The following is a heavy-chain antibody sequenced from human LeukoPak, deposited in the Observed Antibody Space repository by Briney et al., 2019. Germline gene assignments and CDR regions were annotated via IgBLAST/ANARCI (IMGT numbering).Heavy chain of an antibody. J-gene: IGHJ4*02. CDR3: TRDPRALDY. CDR2: IGTGGNT. Sequence: PGGSLRLSCAASGFTFSSYDMHWVRQATGKGLEWVSAIGTGGNTYYSDSVKGRFTISRDDAKNSLYLHMNSLRAEDTAVYYCTRDPRALDYWGQGTLVTVSS. V-gene: IGHV3-13*01. CDR1: GFTFSSYD.